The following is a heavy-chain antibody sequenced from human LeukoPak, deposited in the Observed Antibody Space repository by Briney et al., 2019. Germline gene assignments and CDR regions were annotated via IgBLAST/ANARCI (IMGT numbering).Heavy chain of an antibody. J-gene: IGHJ6*03. Sequence: GGSLRLSCAASGFTFSSYWMSWVRQAPGKGLEWVANIKQDGSEKYYVDSVKGRFTISRDNAKNSLYLQMNSLRAEDTAVYYCAKRRGLELLYYYYMDVWGKGTTVTVSS. D-gene: IGHD1-7*01. V-gene: IGHV3-7*03. CDR1: GFTFSSYW. CDR2: IKQDGSEK. CDR3: AKRRGLELLYYYYMDV.